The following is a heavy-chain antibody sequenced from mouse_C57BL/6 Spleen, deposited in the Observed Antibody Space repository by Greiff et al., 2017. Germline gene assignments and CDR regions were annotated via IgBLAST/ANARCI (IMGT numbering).Heavy chain of an antibody. D-gene: IGHD1-1*01. Sequence: QVQLQQPGAELVMPGASVKLSCKASGYTFTSYWMHWVKQRPGQGLEWIGEIGPSDSYTNYNQKFKGKSTLTVDKSSSTAYMQLSSLTSEDSAVYYCARGGSRDYWGQGTTLTVSS. CDR3: ARGGSRDY. CDR2: IGPSDSYT. V-gene: IGHV1-69*01. CDR1: GYTFTSYW. J-gene: IGHJ2*01.